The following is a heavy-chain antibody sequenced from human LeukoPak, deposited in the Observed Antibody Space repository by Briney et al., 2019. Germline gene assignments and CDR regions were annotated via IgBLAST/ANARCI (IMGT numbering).Heavy chain of an antibody. CDR1: GGSISSGSYY. D-gene: IGHD2-21*01. Sequence: SETLSLTCTVSGGSISSGSYYWSWIRQPAGKGLEWIGRIYTSGSTNYNPSLKSRVTISVDTSKNQFSLKLSSVTAADTAVYYCARGFGDIVVVSYYMDVWGKGTTVTISS. V-gene: IGHV4-61*02. CDR3: ARGFGDIVVVSYYMDV. CDR2: IYTSGST. J-gene: IGHJ6*03.